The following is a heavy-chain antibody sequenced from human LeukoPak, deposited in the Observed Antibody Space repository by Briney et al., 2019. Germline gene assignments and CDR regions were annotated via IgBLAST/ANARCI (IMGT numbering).Heavy chain of an antibody. J-gene: IGHJ4*02. CDR1: GFTFSSYW. V-gene: IGHV3-7*01. Sequence: GGSLRLSCAASGFTFSSYWMSWVRQAPGKGLEWVANIKQDGSEKYYVDSVKGRFTISRDNAKNSLYLQMNSLRAEDTAVYYCARARFLEWLSATGVFDYWGQGTLVTVSS. D-gene: IGHD3-3*01. CDR3: ARARFLEWLSATGVFDY. CDR2: IKQDGSEK.